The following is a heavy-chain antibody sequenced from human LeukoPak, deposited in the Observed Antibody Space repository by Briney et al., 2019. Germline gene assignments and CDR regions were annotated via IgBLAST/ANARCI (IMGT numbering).Heavy chain of an antibody. CDR2: IYHSGST. D-gene: IGHD2-2*01. J-gene: IGHJ6*03. CDR3: ARHPPSSDCSSTSCYVYYYYMDV. Sequence: PSETLSLTCAVSGYSISSGYYWGWIRQSPGKGLEWIGSIYHSGSTYYNPSLKSRVTISVDTPKNQFSLKLSSVTAADTAVYYCARHPPSSDCSSTSCYVYYYYMDVWGKGTTVTVSS. V-gene: IGHV4-38-2*01. CDR1: GYSISSGYY.